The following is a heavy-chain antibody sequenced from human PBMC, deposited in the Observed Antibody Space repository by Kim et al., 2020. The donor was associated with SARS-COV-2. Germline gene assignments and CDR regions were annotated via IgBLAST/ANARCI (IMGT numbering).Heavy chain of an antibody. CDR3: ARALTYYDFWSGYYKDYYYYGMDV. D-gene: IGHD3-3*01. V-gene: IGHV4-59*13. J-gene: IGHJ6*02. Sequence: SETLSLTCTVSGGSISSYYWSWIRQPPGKGLEWIGYIYYSGSTNYNPSLKSRVTISVDTSKNQFSLKLSSVTAADTAVYYCARALTYYDFWSGYYKDYYYYGMDVWGQGTTVTVSS. CDR1: GGSISSYY. CDR2: IYYSGST.